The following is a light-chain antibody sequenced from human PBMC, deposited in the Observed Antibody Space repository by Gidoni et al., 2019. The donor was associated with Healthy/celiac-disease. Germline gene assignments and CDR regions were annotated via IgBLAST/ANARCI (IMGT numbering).Light chain of an antibody. CDR2: AAS. V-gene: IGKV1-27*01. CDR1: QSISNY. J-gene: IGKJ1*01. CDR3: QKYNSAPAT. Sequence: DIQMTQSPSSLSASVGDRVTITCRASQSISNYLAWYQQKPGKVPKLLIYAASTLQSGVPSRFSGSGSGTDFTLTISILHPEDVATYYCQKYNSAPATFGQGTKVEIK.